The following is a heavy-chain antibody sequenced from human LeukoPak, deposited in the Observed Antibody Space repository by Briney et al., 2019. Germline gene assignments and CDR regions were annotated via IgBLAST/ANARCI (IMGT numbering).Heavy chain of an antibody. D-gene: IGHD3-10*01. Sequence: ASGKLSCKASGYTFTSYAMHRGRQAPGQRLEWMGWINAGNGNTKYSQKFQGRVTITRDTSASTAYMELSSLRSEDTAVYYCARDYYGSGSSYLSYYFDYWGQGTLVTVSS. J-gene: IGHJ4*02. CDR3: ARDYYGSGSSYLSYYFDY. CDR2: INAGNGNT. V-gene: IGHV1-3*01. CDR1: GYTFTSYA.